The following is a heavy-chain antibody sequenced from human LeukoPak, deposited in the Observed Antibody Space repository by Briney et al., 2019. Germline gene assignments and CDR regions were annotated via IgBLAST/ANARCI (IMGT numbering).Heavy chain of an antibody. V-gene: IGHV1-8*01. CDR2: MNPNSGNT. D-gene: IGHD2-15*01. J-gene: IGHJ5*02. CDR1: GYTFTSYD. Sequence: GASVKVSCKASGYTFTSYDINWVRQATGQGLEWMGWMNPNSGNTGYAQKFQGRVTMTRNTSISTAYMELSSLRSEDTAVYYCARGPGRVVVAANFIDPWGQGTLVTVSS. CDR3: ARGPGRVVVAANFIDP.